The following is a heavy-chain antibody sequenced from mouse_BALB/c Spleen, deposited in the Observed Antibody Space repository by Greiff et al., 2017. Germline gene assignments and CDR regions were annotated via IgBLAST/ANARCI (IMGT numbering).Heavy chain of an antibody. V-gene: IGHV6-6*02. CDR1: GFTFSNYW. J-gene: IGHJ4*01. D-gene: IGHD3-1*01. CDR3: TELGLRGYAMDY. CDR2: IRLKSNNYAT. Sequence: EVKLVESGGGLVQPGGSMKLSCVASGFTFSNYWMNWVRQSPEKGLEWVAEIRLKSNNYATHYAESVKGRFTISRDDSKSSVYLQMNNLRAEDTGIYYCTELGLRGYAMDYWGQGTSVTVSS.